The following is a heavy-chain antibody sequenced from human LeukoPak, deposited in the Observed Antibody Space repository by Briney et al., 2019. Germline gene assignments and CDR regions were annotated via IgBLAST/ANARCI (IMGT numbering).Heavy chain of an antibody. CDR1: GFTVSSNY. CDR2: IYSGGST. CDR3: AREWFGEFRGGAFDI. V-gene: IGHV3-53*01. Sequence: GGSLRLSCAASGFTVSSNYMSWVRQAPGKGLEWVSVIYSGGSTYYADSVKGRFTISRDNSKNTLYLQMNSLRAEDTAVYYCAREWFGEFRGGAFDIWGQGTMVTVSS. D-gene: IGHD3-10*01. J-gene: IGHJ3*02.